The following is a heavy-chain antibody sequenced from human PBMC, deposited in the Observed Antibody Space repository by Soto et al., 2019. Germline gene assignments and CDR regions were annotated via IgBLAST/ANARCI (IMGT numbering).Heavy chain of an antibody. J-gene: IGHJ4*02. CDR2: IYYSGGT. D-gene: IGHD1-26*01. CDR3: ARRYGGNLDY. V-gene: IGHV4-59*08. Sequence: PSETLSLTCTVSGCSISSYYWSWIRQPPGKGLEWIGYIYYSGGTNYNPSLKSRVTISVDSSKNHFSLKLSSVTAADTAMYYCARRYGGNLDYWGQGTLVTVSS. CDR1: GCSISSYY.